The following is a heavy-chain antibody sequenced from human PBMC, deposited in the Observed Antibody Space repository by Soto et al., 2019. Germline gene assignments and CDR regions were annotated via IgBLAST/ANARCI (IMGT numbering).Heavy chain of an antibody. CDR1: GFSISRHT. D-gene: IGHD1-1*01. V-gene: IGHV3-64*07. CDR2: ITGNADNI. Sequence: EEQLVESGGGLVQPGGSLRLSCAASGFSISRHTMHWVRQAPGRGLEYVSSITGNADNIFYGESVRGRFTISRDNSRNTLYLQMGSLRVDDMAMYYCVRDKACVQFDIWGQGALVTVSS. J-gene: IGHJ4*02. CDR3: VRDKACVQFDI.